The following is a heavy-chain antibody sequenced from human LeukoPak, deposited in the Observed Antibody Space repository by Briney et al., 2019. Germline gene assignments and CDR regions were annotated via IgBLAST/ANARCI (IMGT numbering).Heavy chain of an antibody. J-gene: IGHJ3*02. V-gene: IGHV1-18*01. Sequence: ASVKVSCKASGYTFTSYGIGWVRQAPGQGLEWMGWISAYNGNTNYAQKLQDRVTMTTDTSTSTVYMELGSLRSDDTAVYYCARRLWRDAFDIWGQGTMVTVSS. CDR1: GYTFTSYG. CDR3: ARRLWRDAFDI. D-gene: IGHD4/OR15-4a*01. CDR2: ISAYNGNT.